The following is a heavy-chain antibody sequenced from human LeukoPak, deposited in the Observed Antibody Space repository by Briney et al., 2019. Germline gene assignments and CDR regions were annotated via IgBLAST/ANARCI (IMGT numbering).Heavy chain of an antibody. D-gene: IGHD3-10*01. Sequence: PSQTLSLTCTVSDGSISSDGYYWSWIRQHPGKGLEWIGYIYYSGSAYYNPALKSRVTISVDTSKNQFSLKLSSVTAADTAVYYCARGLAGLVRGGLDVWGKGTTITVSS. J-gene: IGHJ6*04. V-gene: IGHV4-31*03. CDR1: DGSISSDGYY. CDR3: ARGLAGLVRGGLDV. CDR2: IYYSGSA.